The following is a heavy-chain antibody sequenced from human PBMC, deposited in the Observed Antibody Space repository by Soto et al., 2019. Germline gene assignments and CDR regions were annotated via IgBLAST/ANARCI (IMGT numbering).Heavy chain of an antibody. CDR1: GGSISSYY. CDR3: ARRYGGNLDY. Sequence: QVQLQESGPGLVKPSETLSLTCTVSGGSISSYYWSWIRQPPGKGLEWIGYIYYSGSTNYNPSLXGXGXIXXGTSKNQFSLKLSSAAAADTAVYYCARRYGGNLDYWGQGTLVTVSS. D-gene: IGHD1-1*01. V-gene: IGHV4-59*08. CDR2: IYYSGST. J-gene: IGHJ4*02.